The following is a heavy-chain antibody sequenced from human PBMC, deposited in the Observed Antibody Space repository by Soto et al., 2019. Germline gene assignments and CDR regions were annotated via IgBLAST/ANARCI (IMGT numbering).Heavy chain of an antibody. CDR3: ARWQWLVNWFDP. Sequence: ASVKVSCKASGYTFTSYVISWVRQAPGQGLEWMGWISAYNGNTNYAQKLQGRVTMTTDTSTSTGYMELRSLRSDDTAGYYCARWQWLVNWFDPWGQGTLVTVSP. CDR2: ISAYNGNT. CDR1: GYTFTSYV. J-gene: IGHJ5*02. V-gene: IGHV1-18*01. D-gene: IGHD6-19*01.